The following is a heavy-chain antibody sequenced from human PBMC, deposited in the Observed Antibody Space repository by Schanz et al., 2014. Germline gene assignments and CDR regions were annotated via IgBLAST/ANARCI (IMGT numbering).Heavy chain of an antibody. J-gene: IGHJ4*02. CDR1: GFTFSGYG. D-gene: IGHD5-12*01. Sequence: QVQLVESGGGVVQPGRSLRLSCAASGFTFSGYGMHWVRPAPGKGLEWVAIISYDGRHKNYADSVKGRFTVSRDNSKNTLSLERNSLRAEDTAVYYCAKGFGGYDLVLDYWGQGTLVTVSS. CDR2: ISYDGRHK. CDR3: AKGFGGYDLVLDY. V-gene: IGHV3-30*18.